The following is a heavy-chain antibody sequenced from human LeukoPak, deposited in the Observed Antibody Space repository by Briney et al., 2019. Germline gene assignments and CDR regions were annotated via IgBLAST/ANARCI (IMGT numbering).Heavy chain of an antibody. CDR3: AKDSSSWWGSDAFDI. CDR2: ISGSGCST. V-gene: IGHV3-23*01. CDR1: GFTFSSYA. J-gene: IGHJ3*02. Sequence: GESLRLSCAASGFTFSSYAMSWVRQAPGKGLEWVSAISGSGCSTYYADSVKGGFTISRDNSKNTLYLQMNSLRAEDTAVYYCAKDSSSWWGSDAFDIWGQGTMVTVSS. D-gene: IGHD6-13*01.